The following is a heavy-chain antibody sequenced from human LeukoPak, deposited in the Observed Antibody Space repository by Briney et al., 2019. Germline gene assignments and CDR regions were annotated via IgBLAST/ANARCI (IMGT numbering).Heavy chain of an antibody. V-gene: IGHV4-34*01. CDR2: INHSGST. Sequence: SETLSLTCAVYGGSFSGYYWSWIRQPPGKGLEWIGEINHSGSTNYNPSLKSRVTISVDTSKNQFSLKLSSVTAADTAVYYCARDLSDYYDSSGYAYWGQGTLVTVSS. D-gene: IGHD3-22*01. J-gene: IGHJ4*02. CDR1: GGSFSGYY. CDR3: ARDLSDYYDSSGYAY.